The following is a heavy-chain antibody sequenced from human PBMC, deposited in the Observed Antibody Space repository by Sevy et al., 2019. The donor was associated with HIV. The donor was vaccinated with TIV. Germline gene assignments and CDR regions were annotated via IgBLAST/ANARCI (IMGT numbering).Heavy chain of an antibody. CDR1: GFTFSSYA. V-gene: IGHV3-30-3*01. D-gene: IGHD3-10*01. Sequence: GGSLRLSCAASGFTFSSYAMHWVRQAPGKGLEWVAVISYDGSNKYYADSVKGRFTISRDNSKNTLYLQMTSLRAEDTAVYYCARAYSGSQGDYWGQGTLVTVSS. CDR3: ARAYSGSQGDY. J-gene: IGHJ4*02. CDR2: ISYDGSNK.